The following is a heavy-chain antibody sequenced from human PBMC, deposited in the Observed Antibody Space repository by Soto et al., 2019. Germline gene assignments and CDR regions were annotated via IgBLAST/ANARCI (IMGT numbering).Heavy chain of an antibody. Sequence: EVQLVESGGGLVQPGGSLRLSCAASGFPFSTYDMHWVRQATGKGLEWVSLLGTAGDTYYAGSVKGRFTISRDNATNSFYLQMNNLRAGDTAVYYCARVIGSGGSDWDYGMDVWGQGTTVTVSS. CDR3: ARVIGSGGSDWDYGMDV. V-gene: IGHV3-13*04. D-gene: IGHD3-10*01. J-gene: IGHJ6*02. CDR1: GFPFSTYD. CDR2: LGTAGDT.